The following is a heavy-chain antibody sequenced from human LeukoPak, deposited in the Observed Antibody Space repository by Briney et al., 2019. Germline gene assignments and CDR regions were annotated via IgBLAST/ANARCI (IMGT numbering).Heavy chain of an antibody. Sequence: SETLSLTCTVSGYSISSGYYWGWIRQPPGKGLEWIGSIYHSGSTYYNPSLKSRVTISVDTSKNQFSLKLSSVTAADTAVYYCARALGTTVVTPAGNDYWGQGTLVTVSS. CDR1: GYSISSGYY. D-gene: IGHD4-23*01. V-gene: IGHV4-38-2*02. CDR3: ARALGTTVVTPAGNDY. J-gene: IGHJ4*02. CDR2: IYHSGST.